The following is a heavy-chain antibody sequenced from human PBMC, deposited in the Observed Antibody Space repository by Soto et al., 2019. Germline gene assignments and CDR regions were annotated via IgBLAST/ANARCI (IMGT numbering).Heavy chain of an antibody. CDR2: IYYGGST. J-gene: IGHJ4*02. CDR3: ARDNGYSYGTGRVDY. CDR1: GDSISTDY. D-gene: IGHD5-18*01. V-gene: IGHV4-4*08. Sequence: PSETLSLTCTVSGDSISTDYWSWIRQSPGKGLEWIGFIYYGGSTNYNPSLKSRVTISVDTPKNQFSLKLSSVTAADTAVYYCARDNGYSYGTGRVDYWGQGTLVTVSS.